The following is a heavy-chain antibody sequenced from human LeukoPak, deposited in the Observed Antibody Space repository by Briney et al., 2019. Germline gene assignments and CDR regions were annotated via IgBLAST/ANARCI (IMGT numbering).Heavy chain of an antibody. D-gene: IGHD5-12*01. CDR2: IKSKMDGGTT. V-gene: IGHV3-15*01. CDR3: TTGESGIVTTIRIEPDAFDI. J-gene: IGHJ3*02. CDR1: GFTFSNAW. Sequence: GGSLRLSCAASGFTFSNAWMSWVRQVAGKGLEWVGRIKSKMDGGTTDYAAPVKGRFTISRDDSKNTLYMQMNSLKTEDTAVYYCTTGESGIVTTIRIEPDAFDIWGQGTMVTVSS.